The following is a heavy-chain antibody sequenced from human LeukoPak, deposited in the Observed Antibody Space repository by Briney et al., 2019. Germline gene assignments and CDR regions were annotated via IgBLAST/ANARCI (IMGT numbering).Heavy chain of an antibody. V-gene: IGHV4-59*12. CDR3: ARDYTPRIVGATSPNYMDV. Sequence: SETLSLTCTVSGGSISSYYWSWIRQPPGKGLEWIGYIYYSGSTYYNPSLKSRVTISVDTSKNQFSLKLSSVTAADTAVYYCARDYTPRIVGATSPNYMDVWGKGTTVTVSS. CDR1: GGSISSYY. J-gene: IGHJ6*03. D-gene: IGHD1-26*01. CDR2: IYYSGST.